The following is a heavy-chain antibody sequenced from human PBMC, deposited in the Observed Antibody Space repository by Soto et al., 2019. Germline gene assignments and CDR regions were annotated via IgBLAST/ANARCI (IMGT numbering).Heavy chain of an antibody. J-gene: IGHJ4*02. V-gene: IGHV3-23*01. CDR1: GFTFSSYA. Sequence: GGSLRLSCSASGFTFSSYAMSWVRQAPGKGLEWVSAISGSGGSTYYADSVKGRFTISRDNSKNTLYLQMNSLRAEDTAVYYCAKDWEPRDSSRFDYWGQGTLVTVSS. D-gene: IGHD3-22*01. CDR3: AKDWEPRDSSRFDY. CDR2: ISGSGGST.